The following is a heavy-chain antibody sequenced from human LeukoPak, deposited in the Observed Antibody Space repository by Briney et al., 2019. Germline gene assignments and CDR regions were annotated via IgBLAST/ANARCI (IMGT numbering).Heavy chain of an antibody. J-gene: IGHJ6*02. CDR1: GGSISSYY. Sequence: SETLSLTCTVSGGSISSYYWSWIRQPPGKGLEWIGYIYYSGSTNYNPSLKSRVTISVDTSKNQFSLKLSSVTAADTAVYYCARVVVAAPKYYYYYYGMDVWGQGTTVTVSS. CDR2: IYYSGST. CDR3: ARVVVAAPKYYYYYYGMDV. D-gene: IGHD2-15*01. V-gene: IGHV4-59*08.